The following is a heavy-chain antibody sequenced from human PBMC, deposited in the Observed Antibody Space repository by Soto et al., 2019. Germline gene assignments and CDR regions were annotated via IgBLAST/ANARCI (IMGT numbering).Heavy chain of an antibody. Sequence: PSETLSLTCTVSGDFINDYYWSWIRQPPGRGLEWIGYIYYDGRTTYSPSLKSRVTVSLDRSKNQFSLKLSSVTAADTAVYFCARDSCSGGSCYAPFDAFDIWGQGKMVT. D-gene: IGHD2-15*01. J-gene: IGHJ3*02. CDR1: GDFINDYY. V-gene: IGHV4-59*01. CDR3: ARDSCSGGSCYAPFDAFDI. CDR2: IYYDGRT.